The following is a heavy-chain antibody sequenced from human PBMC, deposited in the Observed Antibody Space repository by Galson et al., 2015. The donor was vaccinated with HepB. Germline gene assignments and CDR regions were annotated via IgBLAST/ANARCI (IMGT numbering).Heavy chain of an antibody. D-gene: IGHD6-6*01. CDR3: ARARRRGTSIDGTTYYYYYHMDV. CDR2: IDRSGST. Sequence: SETLSLTCAVYGGSFSGYYWSWIRQPPGKGLEWIGEIDRSGSTNYNPSLKSRVTISIDTSRNQFSLKVSSVTAADTAVYCCARARRRGTSIDGTTYYYYYHMDVWAKETTVTVSS. CDR1: GGSFSGYY. J-gene: IGHJ6*03. V-gene: IGHV4-34*01.